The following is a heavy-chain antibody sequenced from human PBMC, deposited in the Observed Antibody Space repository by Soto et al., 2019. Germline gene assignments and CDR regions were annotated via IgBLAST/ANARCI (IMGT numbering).Heavy chain of an antibody. Sequence: GSLRLSCAASGFTFSSYAMSWVRQAPGKGLEWVSAISGSGGSTYYADSVKGRFTISRDNSKNTLYLQMNSLRAEDTAVYYCATDRYYYDKGDFDYWGQGTLVTVSS. J-gene: IGHJ4*02. CDR3: ATDRYYYDKGDFDY. CDR2: ISGSGGST. V-gene: IGHV3-23*01. D-gene: IGHD3-22*01. CDR1: GFTFSSYA.